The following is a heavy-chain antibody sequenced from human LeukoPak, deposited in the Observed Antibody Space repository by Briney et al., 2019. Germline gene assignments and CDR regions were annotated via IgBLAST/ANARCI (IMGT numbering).Heavy chain of an antibody. CDR3: ARASSGYFYAFDI. CDR1: GGSISSYY. V-gene: IGHV4-59*01. Sequence: SETLSLTCTVSGGSISSYYWSWIRQPSGKGLEWIGYIYYSGSTNYNPSLKSRVTISVDTSKNQFSLKLSSVTAADTAVYYCARASSGYFYAFDIWGQGTMVTVSS. D-gene: IGHD3-22*01. CDR2: IYYSGST. J-gene: IGHJ3*02.